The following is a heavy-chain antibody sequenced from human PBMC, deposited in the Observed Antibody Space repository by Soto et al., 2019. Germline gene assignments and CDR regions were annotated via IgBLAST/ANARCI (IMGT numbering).Heavy chain of an antibody. D-gene: IGHD4-17*01. V-gene: IGHV3-64D*08. Sequence: GGSLRLSCSASGFTFSNHALHWVRPAPGKRLEYVSGISGNGVDVDYAASVNSRFTISRDNSKNTLYLQMTSLTTEDTAIYYCVRDSSYTVTYDYWGQGTLVTVSS. J-gene: IGHJ4*02. CDR1: GFTFSNHA. CDR2: ISGNGVDV. CDR3: VRDSSYTVTYDY.